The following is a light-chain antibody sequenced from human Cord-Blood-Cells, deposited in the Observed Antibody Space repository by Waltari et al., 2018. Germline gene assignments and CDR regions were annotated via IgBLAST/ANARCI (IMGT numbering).Light chain of an antibody. V-gene: IGLV2-14*01. CDR1: SSDVGGYNY. CDR3: SSYTSSSTWV. CDR2: DVS. Sequence: QSALTQPASVSGSPGQSITISCTGTSSDVGGYNYVSWFQPHPGKAPKLMIYDVSKRPSGVSNLFSGSKSGNTASLTISGLQAEDEADYYCSSYTSSSTWVFGGGTKLTVL. J-gene: IGLJ3*02.